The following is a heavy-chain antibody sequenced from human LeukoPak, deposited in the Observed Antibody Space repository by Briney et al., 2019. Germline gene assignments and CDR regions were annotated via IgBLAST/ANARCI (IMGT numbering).Heavy chain of an antibody. CDR2: INHSGST. D-gene: IGHD3-9*01. J-gene: IGHJ5*02. V-gene: IGHV4-34*01. CDR1: GGSFSGYY. CDR3: ARHSARYFDWLKGFDP. Sequence: SETLSLTCAVYGGSFSGYYWSWIRQPPGKGLEWIGEINHSGSTNYNPSLKSRVTISVDTSKNQFSLKLSSVTAADTAVYYCARHSARYFDWLKGFDPWGQGTLVTVSS.